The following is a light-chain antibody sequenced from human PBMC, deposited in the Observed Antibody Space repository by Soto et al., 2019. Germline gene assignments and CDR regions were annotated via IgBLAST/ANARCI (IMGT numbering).Light chain of an antibody. Sequence: EIVLTQSPGTLSLSPGERATLSCRASQSVRSSYFAWYQQKPGQAPRLLIYGASSRATGIPDRFSGTGSGTDFTLTISRLETDDFAVYYCQQDDSSPFNFGPGTKVDVK. CDR2: GAS. CDR1: QSVRSSY. V-gene: IGKV3-20*01. CDR3: QQDDSSPFN. J-gene: IGKJ3*01.